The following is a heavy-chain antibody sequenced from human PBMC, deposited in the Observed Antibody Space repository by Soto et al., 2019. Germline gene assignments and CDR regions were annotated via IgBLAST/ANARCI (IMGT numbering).Heavy chain of an antibody. CDR3: ARDLGRRLLRGDRYYYGMDV. V-gene: IGHV1-69*01. CDR1: GGTFSSYA. Sequence: QVQLVQSGAEVKKPGSSVKVSCKASGGTFSSYAISGVRQAPRQGLGWMGGIIPIFGTANYAQKFQGRVTITADESTSTAYMELSSLRSEDTAVYYCARDLGRRLLRGDRYYYGMDVWVQGTTVTVSS. D-gene: IGHD2-15*01. J-gene: IGHJ6*02. CDR2: IIPIFGTA.